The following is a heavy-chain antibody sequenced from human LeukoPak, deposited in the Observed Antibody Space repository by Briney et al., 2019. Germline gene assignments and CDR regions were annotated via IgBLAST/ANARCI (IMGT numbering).Heavy chain of an antibody. CDR3: GRGAVLGSGSVDY. Sequence: GGSLRLSCAASGFTFTNHWMHWVRQAPGKGLVWVSRIRPDGRETNHADSVKGRSTISRDNAKNTLYLQMNSLGAEDTAVYYCGRGAVLGSGSVDYWGQGVLVTVSS. CDR1: GFTFTNHW. V-gene: IGHV3-74*01. J-gene: IGHJ4*02. CDR2: IRPDGRET. D-gene: IGHD3-10*01.